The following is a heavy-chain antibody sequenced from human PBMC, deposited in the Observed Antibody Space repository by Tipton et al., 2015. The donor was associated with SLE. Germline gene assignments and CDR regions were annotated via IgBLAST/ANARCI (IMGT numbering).Heavy chain of an antibody. Sequence: TLSLTCAVYGGSFSGYYWSWIRQPPGKGLEWIGEINHSGSTNYNPSLKSRVTISVDTSKNQFSLKLSSVTTADTAVYYCASPGSSAPGPYFQHWGQGTLVTVSS. D-gene: IGHD6-25*01. J-gene: IGHJ1*01. V-gene: IGHV4-34*01. CDR2: INHSGST. CDR1: GGSFSGYY. CDR3: ASPGSSAPGPYFQH.